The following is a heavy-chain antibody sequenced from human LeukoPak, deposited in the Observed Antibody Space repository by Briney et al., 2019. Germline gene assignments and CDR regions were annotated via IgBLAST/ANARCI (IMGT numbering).Heavy chain of an antibody. V-gene: IGHV3-20*01. CDR2: INWNGGST. CDR1: GFTFDDYG. CDR3: AKDRVDGSGSQFDS. D-gene: IGHD3-10*01. J-gene: IGHJ4*02. Sequence: GGSLRLSCAASGFTFDDYGVSWVRQAPGKGLEWVSGINWNGGSTGYADSVKGRFTISRDNAKNSLYLQMNSLRAEDTALYHCAKDRVDGSGSQFDSWGQGSLVTVSS.